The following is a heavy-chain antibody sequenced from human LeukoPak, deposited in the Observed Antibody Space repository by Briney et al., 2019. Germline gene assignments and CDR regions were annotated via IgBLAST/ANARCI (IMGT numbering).Heavy chain of an antibody. CDR1: GFTFSNYW. CDR3: ARDSQHLNFDY. J-gene: IGHJ4*02. CDR2: IKEDGSEK. D-gene: IGHD3-3*02. Sequence: GGSLRLTCAASGFTFSNYWLNWVRQPPGKGLEWVANIKEDGSEKYHVDSVKGRFIISRDNAKNSLYLQMNSLRAEDTAVYYCARDSQHLNFDYWGQGTLVTVSS. V-gene: IGHV3-7*04.